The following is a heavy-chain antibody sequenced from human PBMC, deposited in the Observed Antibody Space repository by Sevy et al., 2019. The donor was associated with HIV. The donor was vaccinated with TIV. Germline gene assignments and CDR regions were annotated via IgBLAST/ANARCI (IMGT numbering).Heavy chain of an antibody. Sequence: GGSLRLSCAASGFTFSIYAMSWVRQAPGKGLEWVSGISGSYNSTYYADSVKGRFTISRENSKNTLYLQMNSLRAEDTAVYYCAKDLYYDTSLFDYWGQGTLVTVSS. V-gene: IGHV3-23*01. J-gene: IGHJ4*02. D-gene: IGHD3-22*01. CDR3: AKDLYYDTSLFDY. CDR1: GFTFSIYA. CDR2: ISGSYNST.